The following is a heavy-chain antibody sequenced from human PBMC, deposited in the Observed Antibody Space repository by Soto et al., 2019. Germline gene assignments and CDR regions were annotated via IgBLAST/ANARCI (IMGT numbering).Heavy chain of an antibody. J-gene: IGHJ3*02. Sequence: EVQLLESGGGLVQPGGSLRLSCTASGFTFSSSAMNWVRQAPGQGLEWVASVSENGGSRGGTYYADSVKGRFTISRDNSKNALDLQMDSLRGADTAVYYCASAKAVVIAALGIWGQVTMVTVSS. D-gene: IGHD2-21*01. V-gene: IGHV3-23*01. CDR2: VSENGGSRGGT. CDR3: ASAKAVVIAALGI. CDR1: GFTFSSSA.